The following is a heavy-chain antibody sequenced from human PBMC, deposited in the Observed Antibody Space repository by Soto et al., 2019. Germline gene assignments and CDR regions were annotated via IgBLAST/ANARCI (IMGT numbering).Heavy chain of an antibody. D-gene: IGHD4-4*01. Sequence: EVQLLESGGGLVQRGGSLRLSCAASGFPFSSYVMAWVRQAPGKGLEWVAGISGGGSNTFYADSVKGRFTISRDNSKNTLLLQMNSLGAEHTAVYYCAKDSNKYSSSLRGRYFDYWGQGIRVTVSS. V-gene: IGHV3-23*01. J-gene: IGHJ4*02. CDR2: ISGGGSNT. CDR1: GFPFSSYV. CDR3: AKDSNKYSSSLRGRYFDY.